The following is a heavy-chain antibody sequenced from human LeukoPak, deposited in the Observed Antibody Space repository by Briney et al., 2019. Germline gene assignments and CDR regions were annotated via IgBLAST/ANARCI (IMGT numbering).Heavy chain of an antibody. CDR2: INSSSSYI. Sequence: GGSLRLSCAASGFTFSSYSMNWVRQAPGKGLEWVSSINSSSSYIYYADSVKGRFTISRDNAKNSLYLQMNRLRAEDTAVYYCATTTYYYDSSGYTSAWFDPWGQGTLVTVSS. V-gene: IGHV3-21*01. CDR1: GFTFSSYS. D-gene: IGHD3-22*01. CDR3: ATTTYYYDSSGYTSAWFDP. J-gene: IGHJ5*02.